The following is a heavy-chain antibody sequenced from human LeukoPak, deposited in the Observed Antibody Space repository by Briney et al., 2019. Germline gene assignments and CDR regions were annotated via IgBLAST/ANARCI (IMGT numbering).Heavy chain of an antibody. CDR2: TYYRSKWYN. CDR1: GDSVSSNSAA. Sequence: SQTLSLTCAISGDSVSSNSAAWNWIRQSPSRGLEWLGRTYYRSKWYNDYAVSVKSRITINPDTSKNQFSLQLNSVTPEDTAVYCCARGLLWFGELYAQFDYWGQGTLVTVSS. V-gene: IGHV6-1*01. CDR3: ARGLLWFGELYAQFDY. J-gene: IGHJ4*02. D-gene: IGHD3-10*01.